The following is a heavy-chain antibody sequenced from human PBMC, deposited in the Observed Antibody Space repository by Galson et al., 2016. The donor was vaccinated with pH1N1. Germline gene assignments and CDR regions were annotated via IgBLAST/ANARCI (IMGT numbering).Heavy chain of an antibody. V-gene: IGHV3-48*01. J-gene: IGHJ6*02. CDR1: GFTFSSYS. Sequence: CAASGFTFSSYSMNWVRQAPGKGLEWVSYISSSGSTIYYADSVKGRFTISRDNAKNSLYLQMNSLRAEDTAVYYCARVNHYYYYGMDVWGQGTTVTVSS. CDR3: ARVNHYYYYGMDV. CDR2: ISSSGSTI. D-gene: IGHD1-14*01.